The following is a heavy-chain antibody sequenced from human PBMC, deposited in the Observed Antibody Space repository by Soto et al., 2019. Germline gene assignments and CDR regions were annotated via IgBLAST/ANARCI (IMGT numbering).Heavy chain of an antibody. V-gene: IGHV3-30-3*01. D-gene: IGHD3-16*01. Sequence: GGSLRLSCAASGFTFSSYAMHWVHQAPGKGLEWVAVISYDGSNKYYADSVKGRFTISRDNSKNTLYLQMNSLRAEDTAVYYCARYHYDYVWGSLYGMDVWGQGTTVTVSS. CDR2: ISYDGSNK. CDR3: ARYHYDYVWGSLYGMDV. CDR1: GFTFSSYA. J-gene: IGHJ6*02.